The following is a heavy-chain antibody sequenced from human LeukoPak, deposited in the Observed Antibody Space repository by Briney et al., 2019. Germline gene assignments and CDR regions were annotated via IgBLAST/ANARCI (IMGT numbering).Heavy chain of an antibody. CDR2: ISSSGTTI. J-gene: IGHJ6*02. D-gene: IGHD3-22*01. CDR3: ARGAEVVITTGDGMDV. V-gene: IGHV3-11*04. Sequence: GGSLRLSCAASGFTFSDYYMSWIRQAPGKGLEWVSYISSSGTTIYYADSVKGRFTISRDNAKNSLYLQMNSLRAEDTAVYYCARGAEVVITTGDGMDVWGQGTTVTVSS. CDR1: GFTFSDYY.